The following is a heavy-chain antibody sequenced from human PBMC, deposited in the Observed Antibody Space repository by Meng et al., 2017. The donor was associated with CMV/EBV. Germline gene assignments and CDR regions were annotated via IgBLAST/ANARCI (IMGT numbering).Heavy chain of an antibody. D-gene: IGHD3-3*01. CDR1: GFTFSSYS. Sequence: GGSLRLSCAASGFTFSSYSMNWVRQAPGKGLEWVSSISSSSSYIYYADSVKGRFTISRDNSKNTLYLQMNSLRAEDTAVYYCARDSRGVSLEGNYDFWSGGYGMDVWGQGTTVTVSS. V-gene: IGHV3-21*01. J-gene: IGHJ6*02. CDR3: ARDSRGVSLEGNYDFWSGGYGMDV. CDR2: ISSSSSYI.